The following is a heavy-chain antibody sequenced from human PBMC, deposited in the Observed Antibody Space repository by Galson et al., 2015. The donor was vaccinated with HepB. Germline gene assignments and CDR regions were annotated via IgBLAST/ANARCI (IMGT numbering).Heavy chain of an antibody. CDR3: ARVGWAVRPLDY. J-gene: IGHJ4*02. D-gene: IGHD1-1*01. V-gene: IGHV3-23*01. CDR1: GFTFSSYA. Sequence: SLRLSCAASGFTFSSYAMSWVRQAPGKGLEWVSAISGSASSTYYGDSVKGRFTISRDNSKNRLYLQMNSLRAEDTAVYYCARVGWAVRPLDYWDQGALVTVSS. CDR2: ISGSASST.